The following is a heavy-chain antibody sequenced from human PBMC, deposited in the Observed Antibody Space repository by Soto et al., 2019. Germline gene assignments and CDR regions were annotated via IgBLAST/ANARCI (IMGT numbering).Heavy chain of an antibody. J-gene: IGHJ4*02. CDR3: TPEMYESSGYAPNY. CDR2: IKSRTDGGTT. V-gene: IGHV3-15*07. D-gene: IGHD3-22*01. Sequence: EVQLVESGGGLVKSGGSLRLSCAASGFTFNNAWMNWVRQAPGKGLEWVGRIKSRTDGGTTEYAEPVKDRFTISRDDSKNTLYLQMNSLKTEDTAMYYCTPEMYESSGYAPNYWGQGTLVTVSS. CDR1: GFTFNNAW.